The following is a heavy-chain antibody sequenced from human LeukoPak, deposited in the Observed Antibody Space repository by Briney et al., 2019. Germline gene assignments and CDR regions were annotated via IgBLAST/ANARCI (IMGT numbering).Heavy chain of an antibody. V-gene: IGHV4-59*04. J-gene: IGHJ5*02. CDR1: GGSISSYY. CDR2: IYHSGST. D-gene: IGHD2-21*01. Sequence: PSETLSLTCTVSGGSISSYYWSWIRQPPGKGLEWIGYIYHSGSTYYNPSLKSRVTISEDRSKNQFSLKLSSVTAADTAVYYCKLYCGGDCYHNWFDPWGQGTLVTVSS. CDR3: KLYCGGDCYHNWFDP.